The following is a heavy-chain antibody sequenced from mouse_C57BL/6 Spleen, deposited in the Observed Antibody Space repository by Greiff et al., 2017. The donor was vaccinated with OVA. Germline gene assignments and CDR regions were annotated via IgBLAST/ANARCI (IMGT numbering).Heavy chain of an antibody. CDR2: ISSGSSTI. CDR3: ARYGNYGGDMDY. D-gene: IGHD2-1*01. Sequence: EVKVVESGGGLVKPGGSLKLSCAASGFTFSDYGMHWVRQAPEKGLEWVAYISSGSSTIYYADTVKGRFTISRDNAKNTLFRQMTSLRSEDTAMYYCARYGNYGGDMDYWGQGTSVTVSS. CDR1: GFTFSDYG. J-gene: IGHJ4*01. V-gene: IGHV5-17*01.